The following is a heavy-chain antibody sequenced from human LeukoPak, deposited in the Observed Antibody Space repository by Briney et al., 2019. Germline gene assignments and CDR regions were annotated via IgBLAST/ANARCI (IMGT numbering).Heavy chain of an antibody. Sequence: SGGSLTLSWALSVLTFMNYWVPSGRQAPGKVLEWVANINQDASEKYYVDSVKGRFTISRDNANNSLYMQLNSLRAEDTAVYYCSREVYFCSGIPTAVYWGEGALVTVSS. V-gene: IGHV3-7*01. CDR2: INQDASEK. CDR1: VLTFMNYW. J-gene: IGHJ4*02. D-gene: IGHD3-10*01. CDR3: SREVYFCSGIPTAVY.